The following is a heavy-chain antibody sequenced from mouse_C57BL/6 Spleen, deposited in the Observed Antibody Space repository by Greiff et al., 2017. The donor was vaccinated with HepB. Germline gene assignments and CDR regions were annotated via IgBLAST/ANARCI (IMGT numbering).Heavy chain of an antibody. Sequence: EVKLVESGPGLVKPSQSLSLTCSVTGYSITSGYYWNWIRQFPGNKLEWMGYISYDGSNNYNPSLKNRISITRDTSKNQFFLKLNSVTTEDTATYYCARPGDYDSWFAYWGQGTLVTVSA. CDR2: ISYDGSN. CDR3: ARPGDYDSWFAY. D-gene: IGHD2-4*01. J-gene: IGHJ3*01. V-gene: IGHV3-6*01. CDR1: GYSITSGYY.